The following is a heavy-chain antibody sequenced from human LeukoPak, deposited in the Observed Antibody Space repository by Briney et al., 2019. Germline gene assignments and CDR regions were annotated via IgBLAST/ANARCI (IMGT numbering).Heavy chain of an antibody. J-gene: IGHJ6*03. V-gene: IGHV4-4*07. CDR1: GGSITSYY. D-gene: IGHD6-19*01. CDR3: ARRGYSSGWYVGRYYYMDV. Sequence: SSETLSLTCTVSGGSITSYYWSWIRQPAGKGLEWIGRIYTTGSTYYNHFLKSRVTMAVDTSKNQFSLKLSSVTAADTAVYYCARRGYSSGWYVGRYYYMDVWGKGTTVTISS. CDR2: IYTTGST.